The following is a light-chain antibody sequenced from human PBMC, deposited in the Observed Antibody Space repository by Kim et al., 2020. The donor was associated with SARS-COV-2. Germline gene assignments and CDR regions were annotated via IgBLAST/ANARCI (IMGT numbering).Light chain of an antibody. CDR3: QVWDSTTTV. CDR1: KLGEKY. CDR2: QDT. Sequence: SVSPVQTASITCSGDKLGEKYVCWYQQRPGQSPVVVIYQDTNRPSGIPERFSGSNSGNTATLTISGTQAMDEADYYCQVWDSTTTVFGGGTQLTVL. V-gene: IGLV3-1*01. J-gene: IGLJ2*01.